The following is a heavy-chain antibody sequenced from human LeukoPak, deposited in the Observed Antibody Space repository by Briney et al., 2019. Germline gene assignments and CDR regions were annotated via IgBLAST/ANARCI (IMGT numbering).Heavy chain of an antibody. Sequence: GASVKVSCRASGYTFTSYGISWVRQAPGQGLEWMGWISAYNGNTNYAQKLQGRVTMTTDTSTSTAYMELRSLRSDDTAVYYCARVPYYDFWSGYSGYYYYYMDVWGKGTTVTVSS. J-gene: IGHJ6*03. CDR1: GYTFTSYG. V-gene: IGHV1-18*01. CDR3: ARVPYYDFWSGYSGYYYYYMDV. D-gene: IGHD3-3*01. CDR2: ISAYNGNT.